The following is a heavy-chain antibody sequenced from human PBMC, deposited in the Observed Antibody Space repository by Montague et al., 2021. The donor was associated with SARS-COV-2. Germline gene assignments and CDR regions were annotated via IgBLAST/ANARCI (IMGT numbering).Heavy chain of an antibody. CDR2: INSDGSIT. D-gene: IGHD5-24*01. CDR3: VRPPRGGYNYPFDY. CDR1: GFTFSSYA. J-gene: IGHJ4*02. Sequence: SLRLSCAASGFTFSSYAMSWVRQAPGKGLVWVSCINSDGSITTYADSVKGRFTISRDNAKNTVYMQMNSLRAEDTAVYYCVRPPRGGYNYPFDYWGLGTLVTVSS. V-gene: IGHV3-74*01.